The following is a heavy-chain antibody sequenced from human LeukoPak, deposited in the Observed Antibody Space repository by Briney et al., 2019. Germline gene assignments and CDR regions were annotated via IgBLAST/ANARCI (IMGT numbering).Heavy chain of an antibody. D-gene: IGHD4-17*01. CDR3: ARGGYGDYGMDV. Sequence: GGSLRLSCAASGFTFSSYSMNWVRQAPGKGLEWISSISSSSSYIYYADSVKGRFTISRDNAKNSLYLQMNSLRAEDTAVYYCARGGYGDYGMDVWGQGTTVTVSS. CDR1: GFTFSSYS. CDR2: ISSSSSYI. V-gene: IGHV3-21*01. J-gene: IGHJ6*02.